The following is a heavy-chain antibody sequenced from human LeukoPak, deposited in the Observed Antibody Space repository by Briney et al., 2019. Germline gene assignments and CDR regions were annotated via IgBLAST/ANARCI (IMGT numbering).Heavy chain of an antibody. CDR1: SGAISNYY. D-gene: IGHD3-3*01. V-gene: IGHV4-59*01. CDR2: IYYSGST. CDR3: ARFLVATIFGTPRGYFDY. J-gene: IGHJ4*02. Sequence: SETLSLTCTVSSGAISNYYWSWIRQPPGKGLEWIGYIYYSGSTNYNPSLKSRVTISVDTSKNQFSLKLNSVTAADTAVYYCARFLVATIFGTPRGYFDYWGQGTLVTVSS.